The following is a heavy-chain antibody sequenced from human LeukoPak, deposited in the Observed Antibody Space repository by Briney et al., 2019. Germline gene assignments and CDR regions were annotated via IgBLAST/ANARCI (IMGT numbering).Heavy chain of an antibody. CDR2: INPNSGGT. Sequence: ASVKVSCKASGYAFTGYYLHWVRQAPGQGLEWMGWINPNSGGTNYAQKFQGRVTLTSDTSISTAYMELSRLRSDDTAVYYCAGSITVVRGIINYYYYYMDVWGKGTTVTVSS. CDR3: AGSITVVRGIINYYYYYMDV. D-gene: IGHD3-10*01. J-gene: IGHJ6*03. CDR1: GYAFTGYY. V-gene: IGHV1-2*02.